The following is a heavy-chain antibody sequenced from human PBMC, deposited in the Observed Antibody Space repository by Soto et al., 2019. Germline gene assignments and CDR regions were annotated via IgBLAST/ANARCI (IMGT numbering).Heavy chain of an antibody. D-gene: IGHD2-21*02. J-gene: IGHJ6*02. V-gene: IGHV4-31*03. Sequence: QVQLQESGPGLVKPSQTLSLTCTVSGGSISSGGYYWSWIRQHPGKGLEWIGYIYYSGSTYYNPPLTSRLTISVDTSKNQFSLKLSSVTAAATAVYYCARVCGGDCHYGMDVWGQGTTVTVSS. CDR1: GGSISSGGYY. CDR3: ARVCGGDCHYGMDV. CDR2: IYYSGST.